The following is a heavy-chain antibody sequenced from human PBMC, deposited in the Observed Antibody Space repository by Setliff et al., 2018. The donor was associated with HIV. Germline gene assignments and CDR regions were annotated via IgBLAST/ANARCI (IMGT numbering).Heavy chain of an antibody. J-gene: IGHJ6*02. Sequence: GGSLRLSCAASGFRFNSYSMNWVRQPPGKGLETVASISASGTYIYYADSVKGRIAISRDNGNNAVNLQIDSLRAEDTAVYYCARDYLYYNLYNGSPVYGMDVWGQGTTVTVSS. V-gene: IGHV3-21*01. CDR2: ISASGTYI. CDR1: GFRFNSYS. D-gene: IGHD3-3*01. CDR3: ARDYLYYNLYNGSPVYGMDV.